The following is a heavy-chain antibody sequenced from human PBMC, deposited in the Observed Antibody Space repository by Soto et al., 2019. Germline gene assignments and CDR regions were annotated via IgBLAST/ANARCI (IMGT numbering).Heavy chain of an antibody. V-gene: IGHV3-23*01. CDR1: GFTFGKYA. J-gene: IGHJ6*02. Sequence: GGSLRLSCSASGFTFGKYAMAWVRQAPGKGLEWVSSLTGGGGTTYYADSVKGRFTISRDNSKNTVYLQMYSLRAADTAVYYCLTYRDTMIRICPYGMDVLGQGTTVTVSS. D-gene: IGHD3-10*01. CDR2: LTGGGGTT. CDR3: LTYRDTMIRICPYGMDV.